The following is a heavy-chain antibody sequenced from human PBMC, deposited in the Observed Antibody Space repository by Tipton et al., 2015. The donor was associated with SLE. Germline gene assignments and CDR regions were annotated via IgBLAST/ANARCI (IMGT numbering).Heavy chain of an antibody. J-gene: IGHJ6*03. Sequence: TLSLTCTVSGGSISSGGYYWSWIRQPPGKGLEWIGYIYYSGSTYYNPSLKSRVTISVDTSKNQFSLKLSSVTAADTAVYYCARGITIFGVVILHMDVWGKGTTVTVSS. CDR3: ARGITIFGVVILHMDV. CDR1: GGSISSGGYY. CDR2: IYYSGST. D-gene: IGHD3-3*01. V-gene: IGHV4-30-4*01.